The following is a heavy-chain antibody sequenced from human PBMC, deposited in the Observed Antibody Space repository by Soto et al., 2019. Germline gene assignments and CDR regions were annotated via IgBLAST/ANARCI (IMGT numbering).Heavy chain of an antibody. CDR2: IYLSGSI. J-gene: IGHJ4*02. D-gene: IGHD1-1*01. Sequence: SETLSLTCSVSGASISSYYYTWIRQTPGKGLEWIGYIYLSGSINYNPSLKSRVTISVDTSKNQFSLKLSSVTAADTAVYYCARRYGYSFDYWGQGTLVTVSS. V-gene: IGHV4-59*08. CDR1: GASISSYY. CDR3: ARRYGYSFDY.